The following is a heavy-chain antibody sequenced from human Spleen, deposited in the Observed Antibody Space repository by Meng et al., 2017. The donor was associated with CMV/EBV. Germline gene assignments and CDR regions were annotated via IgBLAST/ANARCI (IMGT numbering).Heavy chain of an antibody. V-gene: IGHV5-51*01. Sequence: QVSCKGSGYSFTNYWIGWVRQMPGKGLEWMGIIYPGDSDTRYSPSFQGQVTISADKSNSTAYLQWSSLKASDTAMYYCARGAAKYSSSGYGMDVWGQGTTVTVSS. CDR3: ARGAAKYSSSGYGMDV. CDR2: IYPGDSDT. J-gene: IGHJ6*02. D-gene: IGHD6-6*01. CDR1: GYSFTNYW.